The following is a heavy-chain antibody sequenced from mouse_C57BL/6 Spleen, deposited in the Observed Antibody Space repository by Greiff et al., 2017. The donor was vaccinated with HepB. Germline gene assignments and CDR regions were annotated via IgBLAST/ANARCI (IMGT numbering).Heavy chain of an antibody. Sequence: SGVVLVPPGASLILSCAASGFTFTDSYLSWVRQPPGQALEWLGFIRHKAHGYTTEYSVSVKGRFTISRDNSQSILSLQMNALRAEDSATYDCARSHYYGSSPYFDYWGQGTTLTVSS. CDR3: ARSHYYGSSPYFDY. CDR1: GFTFTDSY. D-gene: IGHD1-1*01. J-gene: IGHJ2*01. V-gene: IGHV7-3*01. CDR2: IRHKAHGYTT.